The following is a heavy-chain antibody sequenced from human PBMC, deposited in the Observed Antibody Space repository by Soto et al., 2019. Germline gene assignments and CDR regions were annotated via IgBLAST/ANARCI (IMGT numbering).Heavy chain of an antibody. CDR3: TSQYGYSSSCGCGMDV. J-gene: IGHJ6*02. CDR2: IRSKANSYAT. V-gene: IGHV3-73*01. D-gene: IGHD6-13*01. Sequence: GGSLRLSCAASGFTFIGSAMHWVRQASGKGLEWVGRIRSKANSYATAYAASVKGRFTISRDDSENTAYLQMNSLKTEDTAMYYCTSQYGYSSSCGCGMDVWGQGTTVTVSS. CDR1: GFTFIGSA.